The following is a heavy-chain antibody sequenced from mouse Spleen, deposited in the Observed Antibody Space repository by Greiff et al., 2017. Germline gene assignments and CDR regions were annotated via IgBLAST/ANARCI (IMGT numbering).Heavy chain of an antibody. D-gene: IGHD1-1*01. J-gene: IGHJ1*01. Sequence: EVKLVESGPELVKPGASVKISCKASGYSFTDYNMNWVKQSNGKSLEWIGVINPNYGTTSYNQKFKGKATLTVDQSSSTAYMQLNSLTSEDSAVYYCARWDYYGSSYNWYFDVWGAGTTVTVSS. V-gene: IGHV1-39*01. CDR2: INPNYGTT. CDR1: GYSFTDYN. CDR3: ARWDYYGSSYNWYFDV.